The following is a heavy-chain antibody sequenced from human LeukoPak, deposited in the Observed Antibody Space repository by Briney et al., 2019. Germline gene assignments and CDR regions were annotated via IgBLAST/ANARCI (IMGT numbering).Heavy chain of an antibody. J-gene: IGHJ4*02. V-gene: IGHV3-23*01. CDR3: AKHINYDFWSGYGGYFDY. Sequence: GGSLRLSCAASGFTFSSYAMSWVRQAPGKGLEWVSAISGSGGSTYYADSVKGRFTISRDNSKNTLYLQMNSLRAEDTAVYYCAKHINYDFWSGYGGYFDYWGQGTLVTVSS. CDR2: ISGSGGST. CDR1: GFTFSSYA. D-gene: IGHD3-3*01.